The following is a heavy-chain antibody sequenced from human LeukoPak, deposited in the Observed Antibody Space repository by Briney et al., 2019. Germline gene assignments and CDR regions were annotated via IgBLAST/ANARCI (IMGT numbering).Heavy chain of an antibody. CDR2: VFNDGNT. J-gene: IGHJ5*02. Sequence: SETLSLTCTVSGDSNVSSANYWGWVRQPPGKGLEWIGRVFNDGNTFYSPALKSRVTISVDTFKNLFSLRLNSVTAADTATYYCARHTLMTSIATYNWFDPWGQGTRVTVSS. CDR1: GDSNVSSANY. D-gene: IGHD2-21*02. CDR3: ARHTLMTSIATYNWFDP. V-gene: IGHV4-39*01.